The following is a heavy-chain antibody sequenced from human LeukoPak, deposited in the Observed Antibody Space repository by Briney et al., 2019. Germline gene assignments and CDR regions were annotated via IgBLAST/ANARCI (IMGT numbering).Heavy chain of an antibody. V-gene: IGHV3-23*01. Sequence: ETGGSLRLSCAASGFTFSTYAMSWVRQAPGKGLEWVSRLSGSGDRTYYADSVKGRFTISRDNSKDTLYLQMNGLRTEDTAIYYCARYKADLPTQFDPWGRGTLVTVS. CDR3: ARYKADLPTQFDP. CDR2: LSGSGDRT. D-gene: IGHD5-12*01. CDR1: GFTFSTYA. J-gene: IGHJ5*02.